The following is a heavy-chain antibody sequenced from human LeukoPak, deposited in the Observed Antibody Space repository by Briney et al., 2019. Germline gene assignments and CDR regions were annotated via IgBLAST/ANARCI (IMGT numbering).Heavy chain of an antibody. CDR2: IYYSGST. D-gene: IGHD2-2*01. Sequence: SQTLSHTCTGSGGSISSGDYYWSWIRQPPGKGLEWIGYIYYSGSTYYNPSLKSRVTISVDTSENQFSLKLSSVAAADTAVYYCARLCSSTSCPPYHWGQGTLVTVSS. CDR1: GGSISSGDYY. V-gene: IGHV4-30-4*01. CDR3: ARLCSSTSCPPYH. J-gene: IGHJ5*02.